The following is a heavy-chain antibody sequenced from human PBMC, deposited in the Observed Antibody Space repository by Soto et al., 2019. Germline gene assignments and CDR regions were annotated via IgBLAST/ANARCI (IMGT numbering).Heavy chain of an antibody. D-gene: IGHD6-6*01. J-gene: IGHJ2*01. CDR2: IKQDGSEK. CDR1: GFTFSSYW. Sequence: GGSLRLSCAASGFTFSSYWMSWVRQAPGKGLEWVANIKQDGSEKYYVDSVKGRFTISRDNAKNSLYLQMNSLRAEDTAVYYCARDSGIAARRYFDLWGRGTLVTVSS. V-gene: IGHV3-7*01. CDR3: ARDSGIAARRYFDL.